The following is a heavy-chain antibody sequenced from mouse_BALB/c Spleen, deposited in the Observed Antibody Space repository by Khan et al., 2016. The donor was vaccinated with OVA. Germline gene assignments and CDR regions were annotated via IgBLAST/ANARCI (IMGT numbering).Heavy chain of an antibody. V-gene: IGHV14-1*02. CDR3: TRDGYSPWFAY. Sequence: MQLEESGAELVRPGALVKLSCKASGFNIKDYYIHWVKQRPEQGLEWIGWIDPENGNTIYDPKFQGKATITADTSSNTAYLQLSSLTSEDTAVDYCTRDGYSPWFAYWGQGTLVTVSA. CDR2: IDPENGNT. J-gene: IGHJ3*01. D-gene: IGHD2-3*01. CDR1: GFNIKDYY.